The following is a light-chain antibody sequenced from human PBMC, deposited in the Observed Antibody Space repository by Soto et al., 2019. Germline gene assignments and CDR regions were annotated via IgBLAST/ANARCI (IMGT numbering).Light chain of an antibody. J-gene: IGKJ1*01. Sequence: DIQMTQSPSTLSASVGYRVTITCRASQSISSWLAWYQQKPGKAPKLLIYDASSLESGVPSRFSGSGSGTEFTLTISSLQPDEFATYYCQQYNSYSWTVGQGTKVDIK. CDR2: DAS. V-gene: IGKV1-5*01. CDR1: QSISSW. CDR3: QQYNSYSWT.